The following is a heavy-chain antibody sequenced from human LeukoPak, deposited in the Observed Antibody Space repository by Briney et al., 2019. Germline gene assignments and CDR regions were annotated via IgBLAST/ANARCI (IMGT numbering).Heavy chain of an antibody. V-gene: IGHV4-59*11. CDR3: ARTEYSSGWYYFDY. D-gene: IGHD6-19*01. CDR2: IYYSGST. J-gene: IGHJ4*02. Sequence: PSETLSLTCTVSGGSISSHYWSWIRQPPGKGLEWIGYIYYSGSTNYNPSLKSRVTISVDTSKNQFSLKLSSVTAADTAVYYCARTEYSSGWYYFDYWGQGTLVTVSS. CDR1: GGSISSHY.